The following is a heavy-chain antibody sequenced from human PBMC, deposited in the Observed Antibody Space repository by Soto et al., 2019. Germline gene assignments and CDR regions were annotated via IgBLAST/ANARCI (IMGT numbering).Heavy chain of an antibody. J-gene: IGHJ4*02. V-gene: IGHV1-46*01. D-gene: IGHD1-1*01. Sequence: QVRLLQSGAEVKKPGASVKISCKTSGYTFSNYYMTWVRQAPGQGLEWMGKVNPDGGATTYAQNCQGRVTITSDASTGTVYMELSSLTSDDTAVYYCARGRRYTFWGQGTLVSVSS. CDR1: GYTFSNYY. CDR3: ARGRRYTF. CDR2: VNPDGGAT.